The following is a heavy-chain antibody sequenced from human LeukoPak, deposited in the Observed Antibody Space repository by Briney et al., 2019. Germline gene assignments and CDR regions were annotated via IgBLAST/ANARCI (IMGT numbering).Heavy chain of an antibody. D-gene: IGHD1-26*01. Sequence: GGSLRLSCAASGFTFSSYGMHWVRQAPGKGLEWVAVISYDRSNKYYADSVKGRFTISRDNSKNTLYLQMNSLRAEDTAVYYCAKDGGKWELLYVDYWGQGTLVTVSS. CDR2: ISYDRSNK. CDR1: GFTFSSYG. CDR3: AKDGGKWELLYVDY. J-gene: IGHJ4*02. V-gene: IGHV3-30*18.